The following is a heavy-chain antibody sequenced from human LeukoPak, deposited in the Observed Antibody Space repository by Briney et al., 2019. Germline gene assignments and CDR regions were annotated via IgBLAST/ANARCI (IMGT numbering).Heavy chain of an antibody. CDR1: GFTFSSYS. D-gene: IGHD4-17*01. CDR3: AKDPYGDYVNWFDP. Sequence: GGSLRLSCAASGFTFSSYSMNWVRQAPGKGLEWVSAISGSGGSTYYADSVKGRFTISRDNSKNTLYLQMNSLRAEDTAVYYCAKDPYGDYVNWFDPWGQGTLVTVSS. CDR2: ISGSGGST. V-gene: IGHV3-23*01. J-gene: IGHJ5*02.